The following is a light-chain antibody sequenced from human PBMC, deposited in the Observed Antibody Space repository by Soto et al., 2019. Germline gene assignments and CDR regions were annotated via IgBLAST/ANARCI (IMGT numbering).Light chain of an antibody. V-gene: IGKV1-39*01. CDR1: QSISTY. CDR3: QQSFSTLGWT. Sequence: IQMTQSPSSLSASVGDRVTITCRAGQSISTYLNWYQQKSGKPPKLLISAASSLQSGVPSRFSGSGSGTDFTPTISSLQPEDFATYYCQQSFSTLGWTFGQGTKVDI. CDR2: AAS. J-gene: IGKJ1*01.